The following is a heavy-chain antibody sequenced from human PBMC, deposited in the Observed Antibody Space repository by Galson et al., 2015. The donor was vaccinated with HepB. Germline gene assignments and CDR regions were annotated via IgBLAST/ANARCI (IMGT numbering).Heavy chain of an antibody. D-gene: IGHD3-9*01. Sequence: SVKVSCKASGYTFTSYYMHWVRQAPGQGLEWMGIINPSGGSTSYAQKFQGRVTMTRDTSTSTVYMELSSLRSEDTAVYYCAREEYGYFDWLLSPPLDYYYGMDVWGQGTTVTVSS. CDR1: GYTFTSYY. CDR2: INPSGGST. CDR3: AREEYGYFDWLLSPPLDYYYGMDV. J-gene: IGHJ6*02. V-gene: IGHV1-46*03.